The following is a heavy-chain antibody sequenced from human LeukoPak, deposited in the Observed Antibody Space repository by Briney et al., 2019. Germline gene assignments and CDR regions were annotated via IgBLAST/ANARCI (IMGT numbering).Heavy chain of an antibody. J-gene: IGHJ6*02. Sequence: GESLKISCKGSGYSFITYWIGWVRQMPGKGLEWMGIIYPGDSDTRYSPSFQGQVTISAGKSINTAYLQWSSLKASDTAIYYCARPLSGNYYYGMDVWGQGTTVTVSS. CDR1: GYSFITYW. CDR2: IYPGDSDT. V-gene: IGHV5-51*01. D-gene: IGHD1-26*01. CDR3: ARPLSGNYYYGMDV.